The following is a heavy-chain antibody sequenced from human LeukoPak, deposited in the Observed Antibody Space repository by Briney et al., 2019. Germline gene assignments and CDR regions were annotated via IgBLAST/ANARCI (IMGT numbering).Heavy chain of an antibody. Sequence: RTSETLSLTCTVSGGFINSGTHYWTWIRQPAGKGLEWIGRINTSGSTNYKSSLKSRVTISVDASKNQFSLRLSSVTAADTAVYYCAREFWNYRSGNLQAFDIWGQGTMVTVSS. CDR1: GGFINSGTHY. CDR3: AREFWNYRSGNLQAFDI. J-gene: IGHJ3*02. D-gene: IGHD3-10*01. CDR2: INTSGST. V-gene: IGHV4-61*02.